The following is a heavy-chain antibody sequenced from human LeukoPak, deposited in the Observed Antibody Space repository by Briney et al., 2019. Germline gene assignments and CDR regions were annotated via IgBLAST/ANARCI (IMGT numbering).Heavy chain of an antibody. V-gene: IGHV3-23*01. J-gene: IGHJ6*02. CDR2: ISGSGDNT. CDR3: ARKHSSWEYYYYGMDV. D-gene: IGHD6-13*01. CDR1: GFTFSNYA. Sequence: GGSLRLSCAASGFTFSNYAMSWVRQAPGKGREWVAAISGSGDNTYYADSVKGRFTISRDNSKNTLYLQMNSLRAEDTAVYYCARKHSSWEYYYYGMDVWGQGTTVTVSS.